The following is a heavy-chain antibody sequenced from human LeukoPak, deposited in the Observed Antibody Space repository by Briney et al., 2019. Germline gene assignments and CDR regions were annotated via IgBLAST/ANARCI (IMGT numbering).Heavy chain of an antibody. CDR1: GFTFSSHA. D-gene: IGHD1-7*01. CDR2: ISGSGGST. J-gene: IGHJ4*02. V-gene: IGHV3-23*01. CDR3: ARARNYQIDC. Sequence: GGSLRLSCAASGFTFSSHAMSWVRQAPGKGLEWVSAISGSGGSTYYADSVKGRFTISRDKSKNTLYLQMNSLRVEDTAVYYCARARNYQIDCWGQGTLVTVSS.